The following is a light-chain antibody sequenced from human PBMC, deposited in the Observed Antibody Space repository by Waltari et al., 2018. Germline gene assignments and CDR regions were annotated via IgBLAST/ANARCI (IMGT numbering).Light chain of an antibody. CDR2: GAS. CDR3: QHYDSSLWT. CDR1: QSVSSAC. J-gene: IGKJ1*01. V-gene: IGKV3-20*01. Sequence: EIVLTPSPGTLSLSPGERATLSCRASQSVSSACLAWYQQKPGQAPRLLIYGASSRATGIPDRFNGSESGTDFTLTITRLEPEDFAVYYCQHYDSSLWTFGQGTKVEIK.